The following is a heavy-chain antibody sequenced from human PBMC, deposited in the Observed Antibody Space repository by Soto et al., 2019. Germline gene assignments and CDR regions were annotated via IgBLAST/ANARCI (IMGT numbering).Heavy chain of an antibody. V-gene: IGHV4-31*03. Sequence: QVQLQESGPGLVKPSQTLSLTCTVSGGSISSGGYYWSWIRQHPGKGLEWIGYIYYSGSTYYNPSLKSRVTISVDTSKNQFSLKLSSVTAADTAVYYCARSDDSSGPDHDAFDIWGQGTMVTVSS. CDR1: GGSISSGGYY. D-gene: IGHD3-22*01. J-gene: IGHJ3*02. CDR3: ARSDDSSGPDHDAFDI. CDR2: IYYSGST.